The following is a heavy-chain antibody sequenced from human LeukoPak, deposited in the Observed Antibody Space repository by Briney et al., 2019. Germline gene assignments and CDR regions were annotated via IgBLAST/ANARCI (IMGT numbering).Heavy chain of an antibody. Sequence: SETLSLTCTVSGGSISSYYWSWIRQPAGKGLEWIGRIYTSGSTNYNPSLKSRVTMSVDTSKNQFSLKLSSVTAADTAVYYCERWSPAKNWFDPWGQGTLVTVSS. V-gene: IGHV4-4*07. D-gene: IGHD4/OR15-4a*01. CDR2: IYTSGST. J-gene: IGHJ5*02. CDR1: GGSISSYY. CDR3: ERWSPAKNWFDP.